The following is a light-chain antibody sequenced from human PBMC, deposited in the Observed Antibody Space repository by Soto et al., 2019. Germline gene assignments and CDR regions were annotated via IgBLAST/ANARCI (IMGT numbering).Light chain of an antibody. CDR2: EVN. V-gene: IGLV2-8*01. CDR1: SSDVGGYNF. J-gene: IGLJ2*01. CDR3: SSYAGSNNFVV. Sequence: QSALTQPPSASGSPGQSVTISCTGTSSDVGGYNFVSWFQQNPGKAPKLIIYEVNKRPSVVPDRFSGSKSGNTASLTVSGLQAEDEADYYCSSYAGSNNFVVFGGGTKVTVL.